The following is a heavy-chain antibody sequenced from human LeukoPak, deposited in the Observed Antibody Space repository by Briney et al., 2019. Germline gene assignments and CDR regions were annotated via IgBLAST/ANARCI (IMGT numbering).Heavy chain of an antibody. CDR1: GFTASSNY. Sequence: PGGSLRLSCAASGFTASSNYMSWVRQAPGKGLEWVSHISSSSTSKYYADSVKGRFTISRDNAKNSLYLQMNSLRAEDTAVYYCARDLYYYDSSGYYPWGQGTLVTVSS. CDR2: ISSSSTSK. V-gene: IGHV3-21*05. J-gene: IGHJ5*02. CDR3: ARDLYYYDSSGYYP. D-gene: IGHD3-22*01.